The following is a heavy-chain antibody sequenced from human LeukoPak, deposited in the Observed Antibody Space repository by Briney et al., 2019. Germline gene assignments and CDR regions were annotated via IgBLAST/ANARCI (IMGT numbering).Heavy chain of an antibody. CDR1: GYTFISYW. Sequence: GESLKISCKASGYTFISYWIVWVRQMPGKGLELVGIIYPGDSDTRSSPSFQGQVTISADKSISTAYLQWSSLKASDTAMYYCARHSRVGSTWTHFDYWGRGTLVTVSS. CDR2: IYPGDSDT. J-gene: IGHJ4*02. D-gene: IGHD3/OR15-3a*01. CDR3: ARHSRVGSTWTHFDY. V-gene: IGHV5-51*01.